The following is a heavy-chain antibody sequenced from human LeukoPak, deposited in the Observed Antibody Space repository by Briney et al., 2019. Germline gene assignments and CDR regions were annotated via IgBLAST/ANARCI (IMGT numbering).Heavy chain of an antibody. D-gene: IGHD3-22*01. Sequence: GGSLRLSYAASGFNFSCWAMNWVRQAPGKGLEWVSAIGGGGRSTYYTDSVKGRFTISRDNSKNTLYLQMNSLRAEHTAVYYCATERLNPARYFDSWGQGTLVTVSS. V-gene: IGHV3-23*01. CDR2: IGGGGRST. J-gene: IGHJ4*02. CDR3: ATERLNPARYFDS. CDR1: GFNFSCWA.